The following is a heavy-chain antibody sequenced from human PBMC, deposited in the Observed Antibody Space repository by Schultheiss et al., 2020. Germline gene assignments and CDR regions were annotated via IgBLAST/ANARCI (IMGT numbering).Heavy chain of an antibody. J-gene: IGHJ4*02. CDR2: IYYSGST. CDR3: ARDRYFDS. V-gene: IGHV4-61*01. Sequence: SETLSLTCTVSGGSVSSGSYYWSWIRQPPGKGLEWIGYIYYSGSTNYNPSLKSRVTISVDTSKNQFSLKLNSVTAADTAVYYCARDRYFDSWGQGALVTVSS. CDR1: GGSVSSGSYY.